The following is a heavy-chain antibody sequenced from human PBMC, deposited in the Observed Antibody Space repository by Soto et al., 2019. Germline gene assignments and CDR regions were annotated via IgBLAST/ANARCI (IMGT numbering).Heavy chain of an antibody. CDR2: ISSSGSTI. J-gene: IGHJ6*02. V-gene: IGHV3-11*01. Sequence: GGSLRLSCSASGFTFSYYYMSWIRQAPGKGLEWVSYISSSGSTIYYADSVKGRFTISRDNAKNSLYLQMNSLRAEDTAVYYCAGDIYDFWXGPQPHNYYYYYYGMDVWGQGTTVTVSS. D-gene: IGHD3-3*01. CDR3: AGDIYDFWXGPQPHNYYYYYYGMDV. CDR1: GFTFSYYY.